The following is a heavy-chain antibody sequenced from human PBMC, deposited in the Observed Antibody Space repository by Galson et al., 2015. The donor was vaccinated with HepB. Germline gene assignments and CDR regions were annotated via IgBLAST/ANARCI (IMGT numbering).Heavy chain of an antibody. J-gene: IGHJ4*02. Sequence: SVKVSCKVSGSTLTELSMHWVRQAPGKGLEWMGGFDPEDGETIYAQKFQGRVTMTEDTSTDTAYMELSSLRSEDTAVYYCAIYSSGWPPYFDYWGQGTLVTVSS. V-gene: IGHV1-24*01. D-gene: IGHD6-19*01. CDR3: AIYSSGWPPYFDY. CDR2: FDPEDGET. CDR1: GSTLTELS.